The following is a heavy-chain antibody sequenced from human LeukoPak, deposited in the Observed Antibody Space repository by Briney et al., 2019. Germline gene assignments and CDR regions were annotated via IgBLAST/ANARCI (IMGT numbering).Heavy chain of an antibody. D-gene: IGHD1-26*01. J-gene: IGHJ4*02. CDR2: IRNDGSDQ. CDR1: GFTLSSYG. Sequence: GGSLRLSCEASGFTLSSYGIHWVRQAPGKGLEWVAYIRNDGSDQYYADSVKGRFTISRDNSKNTLYLQMNSLRAEDTAVYYCAKVIVGAAYYFDYWGQGTLVTVSS. CDR3: AKVIVGAAYYFDY. V-gene: IGHV3-30*02.